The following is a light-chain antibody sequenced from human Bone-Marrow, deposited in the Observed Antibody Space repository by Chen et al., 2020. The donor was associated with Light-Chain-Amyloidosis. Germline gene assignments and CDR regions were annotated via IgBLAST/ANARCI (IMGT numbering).Light chain of an antibody. Sequence: DIVMTQSPDSLAVSLGERATINCKSSQSVLYSSYNNNYLAWYQHKPGQPPKLLIYWASTRQFGVPDRFSGSGSGTDFTLTISSLQAEDVAVYYCQQYYSTPITFGQGTRLEIK. V-gene: IGKV4-1*01. J-gene: IGKJ5*01. CDR3: QQYYSTPIT. CDR1: QSVLYSSYNNNY. CDR2: WAS.